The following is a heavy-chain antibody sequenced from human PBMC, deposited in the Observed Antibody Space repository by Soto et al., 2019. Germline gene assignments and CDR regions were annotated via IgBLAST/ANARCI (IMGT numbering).Heavy chain of an antibody. V-gene: IGHV4-59*12. CDR3: ESVEGTPTVPRDYYYYAADA. D-gene: IGHD4-17*01. Sequence: SETLSLTCTVSGGTITYYYWSWMRQHPGEGLEWLGEIFDGGRANYNPSPKRRGSISLDKSKNQLSLKRSYVTGAETAIDYCESVEGTPTVPRDYYYYAADAWGQGTAVTVSS. J-gene: IGHJ6*02. CDR2: IFDGGRA. CDR1: GGTITYYY.